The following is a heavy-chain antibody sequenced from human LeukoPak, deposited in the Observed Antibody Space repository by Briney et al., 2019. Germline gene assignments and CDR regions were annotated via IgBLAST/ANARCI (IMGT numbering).Heavy chain of an antibody. CDR3: TRSGIVGAPGDLDY. Sequence: ASVKVSCKTSGYTFTNYYIHWVRQAPGQGLDWVGIINPTDGGTSYARRFQGRVTMTRDTSTGTVYMEMSSLRFEDTAVYYCTRSGIVGAPGDLDYWGQGTLVTVSS. V-gene: IGHV1-46*03. CDR1: GYTFTNYY. D-gene: IGHD1-26*01. CDR2: INPTDGGT. J-gene: IGHJ4*02.